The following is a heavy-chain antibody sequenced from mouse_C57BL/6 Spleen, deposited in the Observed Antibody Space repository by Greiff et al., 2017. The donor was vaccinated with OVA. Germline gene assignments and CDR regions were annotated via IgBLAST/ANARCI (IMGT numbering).Heavy chain of an antibody. J-gene: IGHJ2*01. Sequence: EVQLQQSGPELVKPGASVKISCKASGYTFTDYYMNWVKQSHGKSLEWIGDINPNNGGTSYKQKFTGKATLTVDKSYSTAHMDFSILTSEDAAVDYCARGYYGSSYFDYWGQGTTLTVSS. D-gene: IGHD1-1*01. CDR1: GYTFTDYY. V-gene: IGHV1-26*01. CDR2: INPNNGGT. CDR3: ARGYYGSSYFDY.